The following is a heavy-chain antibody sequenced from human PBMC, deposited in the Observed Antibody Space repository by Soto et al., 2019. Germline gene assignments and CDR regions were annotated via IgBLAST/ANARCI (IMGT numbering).Heavy chain of an antibody. Sequence: PGGSLRLSCAGSGFSFSSYEMNWVRQTPGKGLEWVSYISSSGTTTHYADSVKGRFTMSRDNAKTSVYLQMNSLRAEDTAVYYCARDQGQWLDYWGQGTLVTVSS. J-gene: IGHJ4*02. CDR2: ISSSGTTT. V-gene: IGHV3-48*03. CDR1: GFSFSSYE. CDR3: ARDQGQWLDY. D-gene: IGHD6-19*01.